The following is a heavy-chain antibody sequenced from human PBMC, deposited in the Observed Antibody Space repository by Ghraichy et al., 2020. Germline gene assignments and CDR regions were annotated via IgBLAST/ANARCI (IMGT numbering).Heavy chain of an antibody. V-gene: IGHV3-23*01. Sequence: GGSLRLSCAASGFTFSNFAMNWVRQAPGKGLEWVSVISGSGSSTNYADSVKGRLTISRDNSKNTVYLQMNSLRAEDTAVYYCTKGKRGSSWFYFDNWGQGTRVTVSS. D-gene: IGHD6-13*01. J-gene: IGHJ4*02. CDR1: GFTFSNFA. CDR3: TKGKRGSSWFYFDN. CDR2: ISGSGSST.